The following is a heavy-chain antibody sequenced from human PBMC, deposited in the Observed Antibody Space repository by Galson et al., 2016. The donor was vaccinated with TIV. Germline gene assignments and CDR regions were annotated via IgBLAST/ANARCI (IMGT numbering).Heavy chain of an antibody. V-gene: IGHV3-66*02. J-gene: IGHJ6*02. CDR1: TFNVNDNY. CDR2: ISSGGAT. Sequence: SLRLSCAASTFNVNDNYMTWVRQAPGKGLEWVSIISSGGATHYSDSVRGRFTMSRDTDKNTLYLQMTSLRAGDTAVYYCARERRYCGNECFLQYYYGMDVWGQGTPVTVSS. D-gene: IGHD2-21*01. CDR3: ARERRYCGNECFLQYYYGMDV.